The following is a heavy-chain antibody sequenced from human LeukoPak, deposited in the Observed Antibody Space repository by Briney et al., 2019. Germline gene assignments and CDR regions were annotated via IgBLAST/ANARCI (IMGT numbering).Heavy chain of an antibody. CDR2: MDPTGSQK. CDR3: AIWTSGNY. V-gene: IGHV3-7*01. Sequence: PGGSLRLSCADSQFTFNGSWMNWVRQAPGKGLEWVANMDPTGSQKLYVDSGRGRFTISKDNPGASRYLDMHSLRAEDTAIYYCAIWTSGNYWGQGTLVTVSS. D-gene: IGHD1-1*01. J-gene: IGHJ4*02. CDR1: QFTFNGSW.